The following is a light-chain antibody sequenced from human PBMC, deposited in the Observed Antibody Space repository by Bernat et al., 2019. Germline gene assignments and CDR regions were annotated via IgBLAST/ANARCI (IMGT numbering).Light chain of an antibody. V-gene: IGLV1-44*01. Sequence: QSVLTQPPSASGSLGQSVTIFCSGSSSNIGSNNVNWYQQLPGAAPKLLIYSNYERSSGVPDRFSGSKSGTSASLAISGLQSEDEGDYFCAAWDDSLNGVFGGGTKLTVL. J-gene: IGLJ2*01. CDR1: SSNIGSNN. CDR2: SNY. CDR3: AAWDDSLNGV.